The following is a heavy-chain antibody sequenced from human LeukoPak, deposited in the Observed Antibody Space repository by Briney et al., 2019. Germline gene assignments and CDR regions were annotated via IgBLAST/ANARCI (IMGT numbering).Heavy chain of an antibody. CDR3: AKAYQLRYYFDY. D-gene: IGHD2-2*01. V-gene: IGHV3-23*01. Sequence: GGSLRLSCAASGFTFSSYAMSWVRQAPGKGLEWVSAISGSGGSTYYADSVKGRFTISRDNSKNTPYLQMNSLRAEDTAVYYCAKAYQLRYYFDYWGQGTLVTVSS. CDR2: ISGSGGST. J-gene: IGHJ4*02. CDR1: GFTFSSYA.